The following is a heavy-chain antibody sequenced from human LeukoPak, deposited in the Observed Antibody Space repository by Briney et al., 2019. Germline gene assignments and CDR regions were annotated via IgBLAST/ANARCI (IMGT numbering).Heavy chain of an antibody. V-gene: IGHV1-69*05. J-gene: IGHJ4*02. CDR2: IIPIFGTA. D-gene: IGHD3-22*01. Sequence: SVKVSCKASGGTFSSYAISWVRQASGQGLEWMGGIIPIFGTANYAQKFQGRVTITTDESTSTAYMELSSLRSEDTAVYYCATDDSSGYVFDYWGQGTLVTVSS. CDR1: GGTFSSYA. CDR3: ATDDSSGYVFDY.